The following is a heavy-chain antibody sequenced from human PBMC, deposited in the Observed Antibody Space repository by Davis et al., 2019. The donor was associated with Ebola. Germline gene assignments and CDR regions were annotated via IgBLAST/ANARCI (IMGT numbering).Heavy chain of an antibody. Sequence: GGSLRLSCAASGFTFSSYAMSWVRQAPGKGLEWVSAIGTAGDTYYPGSVKGRFTISRENAKNSLYLQMNSLRAGDTAVYYCARASHFYYGSGSFDYWGQGTLVTVSS. CDR1: GFTFSSYA. D-gene: IGHD3-10*01. CDR3: ARASHFYYGSGSFDY. CDR2: IGTAGDT. V-gene: IGHV3-13*01. J-gene: IGHJ4*02.